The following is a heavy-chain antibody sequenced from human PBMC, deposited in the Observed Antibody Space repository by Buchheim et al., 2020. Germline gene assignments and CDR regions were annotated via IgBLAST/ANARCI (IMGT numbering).Heavy chain of an antibody. CDR3: ARLGYCTNGVCPTDY. V-gene: IGHV3-7*03. J-gene: IGHJ4*02. D-gene: IGHD2-8*01. CDR2: IKQDGSEK. CDR1: GFTFSNYW. Sequence: EVQLVESGGGLVQPGGSLRLSCAASGFTFSNYWMSWVRQAPGKGLEWVANIKQDGSEKYYVDSVKGRFTVSTDNTKNSRYLQMNSLRAEDTAVYYCARLGYCTNGVCPTDYWGQGTL.